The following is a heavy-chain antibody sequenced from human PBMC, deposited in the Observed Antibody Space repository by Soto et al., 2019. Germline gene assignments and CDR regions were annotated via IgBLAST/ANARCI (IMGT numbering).Heavy chain of an antibody. J-gene: IGHJ4*02. Sequence: QVPLVQSGGEVKRPGASVKVSCKASGYDFERFPISWVRQARGQGLEWMGLISPYSGSRYYAEKFQGRVTMTTGTSTSTAYMELRSLTSDDTAVYFCAREQYEFGDLYYVDYWGQGTLVTVSS. CDR1: GYDFERFP. CDR2: ISPYSGSR. V-gene: IGHV1-18*04. D-gene: IGHD4-17*01. CDR3: AREQYEFGDLYYVDY.